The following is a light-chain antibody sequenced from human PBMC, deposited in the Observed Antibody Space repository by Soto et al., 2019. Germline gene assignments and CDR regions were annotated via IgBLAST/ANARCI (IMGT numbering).Light chain of an antibody. CDR2: WAS. CDR1: QSVLHNPDNRNY. J-gene: IGKJ2*01. Sequence: DFVMAQSPDSLTVSLGERATINCKSSQSVLHNPDNRNYLSWYQQKPGQPPKLLIHWASIRESGVPDRFSGSGSATDFTLTISSLQAEDVAVYYCQQYYNLPYTFGQGTKLEIK. CDR3: QQYYNLPYT. V-gene: IGKV4-1*01.